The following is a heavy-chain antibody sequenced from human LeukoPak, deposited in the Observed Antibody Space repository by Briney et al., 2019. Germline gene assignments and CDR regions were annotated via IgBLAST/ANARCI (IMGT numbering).Heavy chain of an antibody. CDR2: IYYSGST. J-gene: IGHJ4*02. V-gene: IGHV4-59*01. Sequence: RPSETLSLTCTVSGGSISSFYWSWIRQPPGKGLEWIGYIYYSGSTNYNPSLKSRVTISVDTSKNQFSLKLSSVTAGDTAVYYCARAYGDYANFDYWGQGTLVTVSS. D-gene: IGHD4-17*01. CDR3: ARAYGDYANFDY. CDR1: GGSISSFY.